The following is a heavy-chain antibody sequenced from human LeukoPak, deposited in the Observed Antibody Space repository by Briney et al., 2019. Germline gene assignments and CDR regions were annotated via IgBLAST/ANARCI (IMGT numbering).Heavy chain of an antibody. J-gene: IGHJ4*02. D-gene: IGHD3-10*01. Sequence: PSETLSLTCTVSGGSISSGGYYWSWIRQPPGKGLEWIGEINHSGSTNYNPSLKSRVTISVDTSKNQFSLKLSSVTAADTAVYYCARSRYYGSGSYYNPSYRAKSYYFDYWGQGTLVTVSS. V-gene: IGHV4-39*07. CDR1: GGSISSGGYY. CDR3: ARSRYYGSGSYYNPSYRAKSYYFDY. CDR2: INHSGST.